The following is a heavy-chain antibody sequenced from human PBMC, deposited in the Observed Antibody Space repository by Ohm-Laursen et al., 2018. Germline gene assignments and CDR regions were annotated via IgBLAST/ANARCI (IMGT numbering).Heavy chain of an antibody. V-gene: IGHV1-18*01. CDR3: ARETGTDAFDI. CDR2: ISTYDGKT. J-gene: IGHJ3*02. D-gene: IGHD1-1*01. CDR1: GGTFSSYA. Sequence: ASVKVSCKASGGTFSSYAISWVRQAPGQGLEWMGWISTYDGKTQFGQKFQGRVTMNTDMSTSTAYMELSRLRSDDTAVYYCARETGTDAFDIWGQGTMVTVSS.